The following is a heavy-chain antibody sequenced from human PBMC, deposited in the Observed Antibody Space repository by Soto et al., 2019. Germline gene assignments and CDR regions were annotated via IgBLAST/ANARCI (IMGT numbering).Heavy chain of an antibody. CDR3: ARLTTGVAAIDY. V-gene: IGHV3-23*01. CDR2: ISNNGGGT. J-gene: IGHJ4*02. D-gene: IGHD5-18*01. Sequence: PGGSRNLCSAASGFTFSIYAMSLVRQAPGKGLQWVSSISNNGGGTYYADSVKGRFTISRDNSKNTLYLQLNTLRAEDMAVYYCARLTTGVAAIDYWGQGALVTGSS. CDR1: GFTFSIYA.